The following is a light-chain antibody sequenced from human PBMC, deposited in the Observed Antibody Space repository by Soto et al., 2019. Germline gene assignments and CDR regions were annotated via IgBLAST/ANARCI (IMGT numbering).Light chain of an antibody. J-gene: IGLJ1*01. CDR1: SSDVGGYNY. Sequence: QTLLTQPRSLSGSPGQSVTISCTGTSSDVGGYNYVSWYQQHPGKAPKLMIYDVSKRPSGVPDRFSGSKSGNTASLTISGLQAEDEADYYCCSYAGSYTFDVFGTGTKVTVL. V-gene: IGLV2-11*01. CDR2: DVS. CDR3: CSYAGSYTFDV.